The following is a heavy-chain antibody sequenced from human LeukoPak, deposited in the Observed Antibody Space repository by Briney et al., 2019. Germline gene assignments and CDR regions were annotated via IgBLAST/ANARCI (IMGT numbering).Heavy chain of an antibody. D-gene: IGHD2-15*01. CDR2: ISSSGSTI. CDR1: GFTFSDYY. Sequence: PGGSLRLSCAASGFTFSDYYMSWIRQAPGKGLEWVSYISSSGSTIYYADSVKGRFTISRDNAKNSLYVQMNSLRAEDTAVYYCARGGYRCSGGSCYSAVGMDVWGQGTTVTVSS. V-gene: IGHV3-11*01. J-gene: IGHJ6*02. CDR3: ARGGYRCSGGSCYSAVGMDV.